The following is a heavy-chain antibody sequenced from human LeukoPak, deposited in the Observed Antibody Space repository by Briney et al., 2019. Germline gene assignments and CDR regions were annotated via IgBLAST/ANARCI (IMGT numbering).Heavy chain of an antibody. D-gene: IGHD5-12*01. CDR2: IYYSGST. J-gene: IGHJ3*02. Sequence: SETLSLTCTVSGGSISSYCWSWIRQPPGKGLEWIGYIYYSGSTNYNPSLKSRVTISVDTSKNQFSLKLSSVTAADTAVYYCARDRGYSGYDSTTVTTHSAFDIWGQGTMVTVSS. CDR3: ARDRGYSGYDSTTVTTHSAFDI. CDR1: GGSISSYC. V-gene: IGHV4-59*01.